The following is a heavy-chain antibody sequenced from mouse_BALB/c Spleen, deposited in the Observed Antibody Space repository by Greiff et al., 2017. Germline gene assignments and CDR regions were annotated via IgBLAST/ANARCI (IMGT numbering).Heavy chain of an antibody. Sequence: EVQVVESGGGLVQPGGSLKLSCAASGFTFSSYGMSWVRQTPDKRLELVATINSNGGSTYYPDSVKGRFTISRDNAKNTLYLQMSSLKSEDTAMYYCARDRQLGPFAYWGQGTLVTVSA. D-gene: IGHD3-1*01. CDR1: GFTFSSYG. V-gene: IGHV5-6-3*01. CDR3: ARDRQLGPFAY. CDR2: INSNGGST. J-gene: IGHJ3*01.